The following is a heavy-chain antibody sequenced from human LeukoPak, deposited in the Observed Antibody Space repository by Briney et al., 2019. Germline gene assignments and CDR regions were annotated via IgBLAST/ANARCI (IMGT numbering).Heavy chain of an antibody. Sequence: SETLSLICSVSGGSLSGNGYHWNWLRQTADKGLEWIGEISHSGSTNYNPSLKSRVTISVDTSKNQLSLKLSSVTAADTAVYYCARHGSGWVQSALDVFDIWGRGTMVTVSS. CDR1: GGSLSGNGYH. J-gene: IGHJ3*02. D-gene: IGHD5-24*01. CDR2: ISHSGST. V-gene: IGHV4-34*01. CDR3: ARHGSGWVQSALDVFDI.